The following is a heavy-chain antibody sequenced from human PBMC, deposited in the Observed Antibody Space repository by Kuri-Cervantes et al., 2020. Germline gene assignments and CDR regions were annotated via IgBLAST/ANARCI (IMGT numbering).Heavy chain of an antibody. CDR2: INSDGSST. Sequence: GGSLRLSCAASGFTFSSYGMPWVRHAPGKGLVWVSRINSDGSSTSYADSVKGRFTISRDNSKNTLYLQMNSLRAEDTAVYYCAKRRGRYYASSGSAFDSWGQGTMVTVSS. V-gene: IGHV3-74*01. J-gene: IGHJ3*02. D-gene: IGHD3-22*01. CDR1: GFTFSSYG. CDR3: AKRRGRYYASSGSAFDS.